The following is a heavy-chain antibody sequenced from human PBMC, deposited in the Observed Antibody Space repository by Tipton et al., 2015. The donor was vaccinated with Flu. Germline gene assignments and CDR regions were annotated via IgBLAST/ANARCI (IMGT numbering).Heavy chain of an antibody. CDR2: IYYSGST. J-gene: IGHJ4*02. CDR3: ARVIIVGATGAELFDH. Sequence: TLSLTCTVSGGSVSSGSYYWSWIRQPPGKGLEWIGYIYYSGSTNYNPSLKSRVTISVDTSKNQFSLKLSSVTAADTAVYYCARVIIVGATGAELFDHWGRGTLVTVSS. CDR1: GGSVSSGSYY. D-gene: IGHD1-26*01. V-gene: IGHV4-61*01.